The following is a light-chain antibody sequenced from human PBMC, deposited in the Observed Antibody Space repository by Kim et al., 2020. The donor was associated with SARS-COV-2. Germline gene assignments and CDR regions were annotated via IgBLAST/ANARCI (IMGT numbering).Light chain of an antibody. CDR2: GAS. Sequence: SPGESATLSSRASRSVSSNLAWYQQKPAQAPRLIIYGASTRATGIPPRFSGSGSGREFTLIITSLQSEDFSVYYCQQYNNWPPISFGQGTRLEIK. V-gene: IGKV3-15*01. CDR3: QQYNNWPPIS. J-gene: IGKJ5*01. CDR1: RSVSSN.